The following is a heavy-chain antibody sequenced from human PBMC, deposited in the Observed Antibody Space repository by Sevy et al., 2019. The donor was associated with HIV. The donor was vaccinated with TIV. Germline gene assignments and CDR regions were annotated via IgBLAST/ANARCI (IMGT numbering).Heavy chain of an antibody. V-gene: IGHV3-30*14. CDR2: IYRGDNL. Sequence: GGSLRLSCAASGFTFSSYAMHWVRQAPGKGLEWVAVIYRGDNLYYADFVRGRFTISRDTDKNMVYLQVNSLRVEDTAVYYCARGLGGYGKAYYFDIWGQGTLVTVSS. D-gene: IGHD2-21*01. CDR3: ARGLGGYGKAYYFDI. J-gene: IGHJ4*02. CDR1: GFTFSSYA.